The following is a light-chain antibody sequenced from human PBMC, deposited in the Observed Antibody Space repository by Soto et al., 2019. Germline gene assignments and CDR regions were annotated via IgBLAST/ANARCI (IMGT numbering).Light chain of an antibody. J-gene: IGLJ2*01. V-gene: IGLV4-69*01. CDR3: QTWGSGIVV. CDR1: SGHSNYA. CDR2: LNSDGSH. Sequence: QLVLTQSPSASASLGASVKLTCTLSSGHSNYAIAWHQQHSEKGPRYLMKLNSDGSHSKGDGIPDRFSGSSSGAERYLTISSLQSEDEDDYYCQTWGSGIVVFGGGTKVTVL.